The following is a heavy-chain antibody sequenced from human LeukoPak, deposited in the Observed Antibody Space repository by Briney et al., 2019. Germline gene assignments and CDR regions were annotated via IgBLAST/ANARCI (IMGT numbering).Heavy chain of an antibody. V-gene: IGHV3-74*01. CDR1: GFIFSNAW. D-gene: IGHD4-17*01. J-gene: IGHJ6*02. CDR2: INRDGSST. CDR3: TRGASYGALRGGMDV. Sequence: GGSLRLSCGASGFIFSNAWMYWVRQGPGKGLEWVSRINRDGSSTSYADSVKGRFTVSRDNGNNTLYLQMHSPTPDDTAVYYCTRGASYGALRGGMDVWGQGTTVTVSS.